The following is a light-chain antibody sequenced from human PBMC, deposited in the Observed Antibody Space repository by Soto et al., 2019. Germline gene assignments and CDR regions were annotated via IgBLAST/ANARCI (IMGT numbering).Light chain of an antibody. CDR3: SSFRSGGTFV. Sequence: QSALTQPASVSGSPGQSIALSCTGTSSDIGGYNYVFWFQQHPGRAPRVLISEVSNRPSGVSHRYSGSKAGITASLTISGLQAEDEADYYCSSFRSGGTFVFGTGIKVTVL. J-gene: IGLJ1*01. V-gene: IGLV2-14*01. CDR1: SSDIGGYNY. CDR2: EVS.